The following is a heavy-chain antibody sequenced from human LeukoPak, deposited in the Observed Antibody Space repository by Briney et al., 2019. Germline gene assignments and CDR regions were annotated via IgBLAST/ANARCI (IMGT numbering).Heavy chain of an antibody. CDR3: ATIGIAAAGTVDY. CDR1: GYTLTELS. CDR2: FDPEDGET. J-gene: IGHJ4*02. D-gene: IGHD6-13*01. Sequence: GASVKVSCKVSGYTLTELSMHWVRQAPGKGLERMGGFDPEDGETIYAQKFQGRVTMTEDTSTDTAYMELSSLRSEDTAVYYCATIGIAAAGTVDYWGQGTLVTVSS. V-gene: IGHV1-24*01.